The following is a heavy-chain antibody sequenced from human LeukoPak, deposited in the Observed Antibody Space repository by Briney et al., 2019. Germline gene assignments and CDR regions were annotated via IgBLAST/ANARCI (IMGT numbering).Heavy chain of an antibody. J-gene: IGHJ3*02. V-gene: IGHV4-59*01. D-gene: IGHD3-3*01. CDR3: ARVRTYYDFWSGSHLDAFDI. Sequence: KPSETLSLTCTVSGGSISSYYWSWIRQPPGKGLEWIGYIYYSGSTNYNPSLKSRVTISVDTSKNQLSLKLSSVTAADTAVYYCARVRTYYDFWSGSHLDAFDIWGQGTMVTVSS. CDR1: GGSISSYY. CDR2: IYYSGST.